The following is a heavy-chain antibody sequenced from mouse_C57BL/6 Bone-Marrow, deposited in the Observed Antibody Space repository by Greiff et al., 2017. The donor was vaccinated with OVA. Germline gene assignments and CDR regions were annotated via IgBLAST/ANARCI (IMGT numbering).Heavy chain of an antibody. V-gene: IGHV5-4*01. CDR3: ARGTETAQATSYFDY. Sequence: EVQLVESGGGLVKPGGSLKLSCAASGFTFSSYAMSWVRQTPEKRLEWVATISDGGSYTYYPDNVKGRFTISRDNAKNNLYLQMSHLKSEDTAMYYCARGTETAQATSYFDYWGQGTTLTVSS. CDR1: GFTFSSYA. D-gene: IGHD3-2*02. J-gene: IGHJ2*01. CDR2: ISDGGSYT.